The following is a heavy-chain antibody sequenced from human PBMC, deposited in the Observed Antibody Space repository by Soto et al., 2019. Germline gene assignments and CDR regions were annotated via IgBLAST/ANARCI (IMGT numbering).Heavy chain of an antibody. Sequence: SETLSLTCTVSGGSISGYYWTWIRQPPGKGLEWIGYIYYSGSTNYNPSLKSRVTISVDTSKNQFSLKLSSVTAADTAVYYCAGLSSNLEFLWGQGTLVTVSS. CDR1: GGSISGYY. D-gene: IGHD6-13*01. CDR2: IYYSGST. J-gene: IGHJ4*02. V-gene: IGHV4-59*12. CDR3: AGLSSNLEFL.